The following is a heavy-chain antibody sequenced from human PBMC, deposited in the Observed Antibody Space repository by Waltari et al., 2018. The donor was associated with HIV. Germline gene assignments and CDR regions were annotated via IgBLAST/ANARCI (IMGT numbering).Heavy chain of an antibody. CDR3: ARALWSGYYTPYYFDY. V-gene: IGHV1-18*01. CDR1: GYTFTSYG. Sequence: QVQLVQSGAEVMKPGASVKVSCKASGYTFTSYGISWVRQAPGQGLEWMGWISAYNGHTNYAQKLQGRVTMTTDTSTSTTYMDLGSLRSDDTAFYYCARALWSGYYTPYYFDYWGQGTLVTVSS. CDR2: ISAYNGHT. D-gene: IGHD3-3*01. J-gene: IGHJ4*02.